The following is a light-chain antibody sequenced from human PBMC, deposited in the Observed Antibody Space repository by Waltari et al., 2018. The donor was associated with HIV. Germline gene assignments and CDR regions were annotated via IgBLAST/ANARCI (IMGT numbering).Light chain of an antibody. CDR3: AAWDDNLNAMP. J-gene: IGLJ3*02. CDR1: RSTIGQNA. V-gene: IGLV1-36*01. Sequence: QSALTQPPSVSAAPRQRVTISCSGTRSTIGQNAVIWYRQFPGTTPTLLIYFDDLLSSGVSDRFSASKSDTSASLAISGLQSEDEADYYCAAWDDNLNAMPFGGGTRLTVL. CDR2: FDD.